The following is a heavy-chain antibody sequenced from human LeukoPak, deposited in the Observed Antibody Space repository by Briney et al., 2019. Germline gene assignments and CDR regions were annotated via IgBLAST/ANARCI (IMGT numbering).Heavy chain of an antibody. V-gene: IGHV3-48*04. CDR1: GVTFSTYN. D-gene: IGHD3-10*02. Sequence: PGGSLRLSCAASGVTFSTYNMNWVRQAPGKGLEWVSYISSSGSTIYYADSVKGRFTISRDNAKNSLYLQMNSLRAEDTAVYYCAELGITMIGGVWGKGTTVTISS. J-gene: IGHJ6*04. CDR2: ISSSGSTI. CDR3: AELGITMIGGV.